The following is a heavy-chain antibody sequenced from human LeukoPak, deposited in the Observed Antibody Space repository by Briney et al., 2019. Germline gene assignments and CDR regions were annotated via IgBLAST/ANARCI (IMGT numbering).Heavy chain of an antibody. CDR1: GFTFRNYG. CDR2: ISGGGDVT. D-gene: IGHD3-10*01. CDR3: ARDSSMLRGPLVIYYFDF. J-gene: IGHJ4*02. Sequence: GGSLRLSCAASGFTFRNYGMSWVRQAPGKGLEWVSTISGGGDVTYYADSVKGRFTISRDNSKNTLYLQMNSLRVEDTAFYYCARDSSMLRGPLVIYYFDFWGQGTLVTVSS. V-gene: IGHV3-23*01.